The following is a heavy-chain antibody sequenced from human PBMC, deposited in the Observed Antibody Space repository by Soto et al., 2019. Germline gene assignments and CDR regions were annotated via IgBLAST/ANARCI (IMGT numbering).Heavy chain of an antibody. Sequence: GGSLRLSCAASGFTFSSYGMHWVRQAPGKGLEWVAVISYDGSNKYYADSVKGRFTISRDNSKNTLYLQMNSLRAEDTAVYYCEKDGGTPLRWGMDVWGQGTTVTVSS. J-gene: IGHJ6*02. V-gene: IGHV3-30*18. CDR1: GFTFSSYG. D-gene: IGHD3-16*01. CDR2: ISYDGSNK. CDR3: EKDGGTPLRWGMDV.